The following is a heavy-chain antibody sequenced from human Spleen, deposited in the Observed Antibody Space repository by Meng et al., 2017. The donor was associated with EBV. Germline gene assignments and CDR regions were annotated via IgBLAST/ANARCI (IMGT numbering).Heavy chain of an antibody. CDR2: INPRSGGT. V-gene: IGHV1-2*06. CDR3: VRDTAMVNWLEF. J-gene: IGHJ5*01. D-gene: IGHD5-18*01. CDR1: GYTFRGYY. Sequence: QVRLVRSWGEVKKPGASVKVSCKTSGYTFRGYYIHWVRQAPGHGLEWMGRINPRSGGTNYAQKFQGRVTMTRDTSITTAYMDLSRLRSDDTAVYFCVRDTAMVNWLEFWGRGTLVTVSS.